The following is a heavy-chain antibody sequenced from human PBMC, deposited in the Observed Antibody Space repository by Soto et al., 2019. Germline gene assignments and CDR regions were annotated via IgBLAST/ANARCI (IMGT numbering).Heavy chain of an antibody. CDR3: TRDASRDSSARGWFDP. D-gene: IGHD6-13*01. CDR1: GFTFGSFT. J-gene: IGHJ5*02. CDR2: ISSNSAYI. V-gene: IGHV3-21*01. Sequence: GGSLRRSCAASGFTFGSFTMNWVGQAPGKGLEWVSTISSNSAYIYYTDALRGRFTISRDNAKNSLHLQMNSLRAEDTAVYYCTRDASRDSSARGWFDPWGPGTLVTVSS.